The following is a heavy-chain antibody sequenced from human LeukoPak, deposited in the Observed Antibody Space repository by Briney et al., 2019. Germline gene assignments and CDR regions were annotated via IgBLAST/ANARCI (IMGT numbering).Heavy chain of an antibody. CDR2: IIPILGIA. V-gene: IGHV1-69*04. CDR1: RGTFSSYA. D-gene: IGHD1-14*01. J-gene: IGHJ4*02. Sequence: GASVKVSCKASRGTFSSYAISWVRQAPRQGLEWMGRIIPILGIANYAQKFQGRVTITADKSTSTAYMELSSLRSEDTAVYYCARDASVSDYWGQGTLVTVSS. CDR3: ARDASVSDY.